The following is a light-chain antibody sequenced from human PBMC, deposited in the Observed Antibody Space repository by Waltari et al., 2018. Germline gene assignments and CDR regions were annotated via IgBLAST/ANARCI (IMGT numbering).Light chain of an antibody. J-gene: IGLJ2*01. CDR3: QSFDNMLSGGVV. Sequence: QSVLTQPPSVSGTPGQRVTISCSGSTSNIGAGHDVHWYQPLPGTAPKLLIYGNNSRPSGVPDRVSGSKSGTSASLAITGLQADDEADYFCQSFDNMLSGGVVFGGGTKLAVL. V-gene: IGLV1-40*01. CDR2: GNN. CDR1: TSNIGAGHD.